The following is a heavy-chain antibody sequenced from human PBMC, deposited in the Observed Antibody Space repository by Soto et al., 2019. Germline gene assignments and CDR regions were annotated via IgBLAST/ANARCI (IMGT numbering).Heavy chain of an antibody. D-gene: IGHD6-6*01. V-gene: IGHV5-51*01. CDR3: ARTRSFTLGFYYDGMDV. Sequence: PGESLKISCQGSGYSFASYWIGWVRQMPGKDLEWMGIIYPGGSDTRYSPSFQGQVTISADKSPRTAYLQWTSLKASDTALYYCARTRSFTLGFYYDGMDVWGQGTTVTVSS. CDR2: IYPGGSDT. J-gene: IGHJ6*02. CDR1: GYSFASYW.